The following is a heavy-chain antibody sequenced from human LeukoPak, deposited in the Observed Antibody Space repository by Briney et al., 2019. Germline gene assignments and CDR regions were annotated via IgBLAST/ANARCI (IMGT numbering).Heavy chain of an antibody. CDR2: ISGSGGST. D-gene: IGHD6-13*01. Sequence: GGSLRLSCAASGFSFSSYAMSWVRRAPGKGLEWVSAISGSGGSTYYADSVKGRFTISRDNSKNTLNLQMNSLRADGTAIYYCAKDRRIAPADWFDPWGQGTLVTVSS. CDR1: GFSFSSYA. V-gene: IGHV3-23*01. J-gene: IGHJ5*02. CDR3: AKDRRIAPADWFDP.